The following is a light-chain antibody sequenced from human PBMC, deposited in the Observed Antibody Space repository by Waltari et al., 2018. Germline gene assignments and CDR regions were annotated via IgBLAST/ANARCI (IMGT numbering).Light chain of an antibody. CDR1: QSVSSY. CDR3: QQRSNWPPYMYT. J-gene: IGKJ2*01. V-gene: IGKV3-11*01. Sequence: EIVLTQSPATLSLSPGERATLSFRASQSVSSYLAWYQQKPGQAPRLLIYDASNRATGIPARFSGSGSGTDFILTISSLEPEDFAVYYCQQRSNWPPYMYTFGQGTKLEIK. CDR2: DAS.